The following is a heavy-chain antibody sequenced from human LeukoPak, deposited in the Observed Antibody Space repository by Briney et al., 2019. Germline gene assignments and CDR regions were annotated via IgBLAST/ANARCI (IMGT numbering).Heavy chain of an antibody. CDR1: GDSVSSNSAA. CDR2: TYYRSKWYY. D-gene: IGHD4-17*01. V-gene: IGHV6-1*01. CDR3: ATNMRGVLMTTVTASYFS. Sequence: SQTLSLTCAISGDSVSSNSAAWSWIRQSPSRGLEWLGRTYYRSKWYYDYAVAVKSRISINPDTSKNQFSLQLSSVTPEDTAVYYCATNMRGVLMTTVTASYFSWGQGTLVTVSS. J-gene: IGHJ5*02.